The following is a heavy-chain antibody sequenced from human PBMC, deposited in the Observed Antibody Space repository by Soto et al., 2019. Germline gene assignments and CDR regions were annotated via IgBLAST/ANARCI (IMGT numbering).Heavy chain of an antibody. J-gene: IGHJ6*03. CDR3: ATNNWVRGVHPGRENYYYYYYMDV. CDR2: FDPEDGET. Sequence: ASVKVSCKVSGYTLTELSMHWVRQAPGKGLEWMGGFDPEDGETIYAQKFQGRVTMTEDTSTDTAYMELGSLRSEDTAVYYCATNNWVRGVHPGRENYYYYYYMDVWGKGTTVTVSS. CDR1: GYTLTELS. V-gene: IGHV1-24*01. D-gene: IGHD3-10*01.